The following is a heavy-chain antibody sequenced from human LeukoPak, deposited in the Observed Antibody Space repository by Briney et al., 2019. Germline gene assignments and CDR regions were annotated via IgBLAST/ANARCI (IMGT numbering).Heavy chain of an antibody. V-gene: IGHV1-2*02. CDR1: GYTFTGYY. D-gene: IGHD3-10*01. J-gene: IGHJ4*02. CDR2: INPNSGGT. Sequence: ASVKVSCKASGYTFTGYYMHWVRQAPGQGLEWMGWINPNSGGTNYAQKFQGRVTMTRDTSISTAYMGLSRLRSHDTAVYYCARGDYGSGSYYNLVDYWGQGTLVTVSS. CDR3: ARGDYGSGSYYNLVDY.